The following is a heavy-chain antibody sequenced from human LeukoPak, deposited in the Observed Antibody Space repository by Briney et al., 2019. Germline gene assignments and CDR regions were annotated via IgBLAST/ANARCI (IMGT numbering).Heavy chain of an antibody. V-gene: IGHV4-30-4*08. CDR1: GGSISSGDYY. D-gene: IGHD3-10*01. J-gene: IGHJ5*02. Sequence: PSQTLSLTCTVSGGSISSGDYYWSWIRQPPGKGLEWIGYIYYSGSTYYNPSLKSRVTISVDTSKNQFSLKLSSVTAADTAVYYCARVGPQRDYYYGSGSYGTWFDPWGQGTLVTVSS. CDR3: ARVGPQRDYYYGSGSYGTWFDP. CDR2: IYYSGST.